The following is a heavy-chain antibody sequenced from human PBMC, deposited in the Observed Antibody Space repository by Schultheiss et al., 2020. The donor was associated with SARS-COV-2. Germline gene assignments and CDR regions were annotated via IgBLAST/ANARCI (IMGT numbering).Heavy chain of an antibody. CDR3: AIVVVRAAIRGGWFDP. V-gene: IGHV4-34*01. CDR2: INYSGST. Sequence: SETLSLTCAVSVGSFSGYYWSWIRQPPGKGLEWIGEINYSGSTNYNPSLKSRVTISVDTSKNKFSLKLISVIAADTAVYYCAIVVVRAAIRGGWFDPWGQGTLVTVSS. D-gene: IGHD2-2*02. J-gene: IGHJ5*02. CDR1: VGSFSGYY.